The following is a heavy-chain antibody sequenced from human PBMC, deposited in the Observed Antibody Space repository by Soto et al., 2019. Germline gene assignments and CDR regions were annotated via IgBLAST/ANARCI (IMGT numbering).Heavy chain of an antibody. V-gene: IGHV3-23*01. CDR3: AKRLAPDY. CDR2: ISGSGDST. J-gene: IGHJ4*02. D-gene: IGHD3-9*01. CDR1: GFTFSSYA. Sequence: EVQLLESGGGLVQPGGSLRLSCAASGFTFSSYAISWVRQAPGKGLEWVSGISGSGDSTYYADSVQGRLTISRDNSKNPLYLQMNSLSGEDTAVYYCAKRLAPDYWGQGTLVTVSS.